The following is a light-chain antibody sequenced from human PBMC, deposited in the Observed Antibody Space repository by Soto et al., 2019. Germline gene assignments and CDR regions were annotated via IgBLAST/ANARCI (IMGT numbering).Light chain of an antibody. V-gene: IGKV1-5*01. CDR3: QQYDSYPWT. Sequence: DIQMTQSPSTLSASVGDRVTITCRASQSLSSWLAWYQQKPGKAPNLLIYDASSLKSGVPSRFSGSGSGTEFTLTISSLQPDDFSSYFCQQYDSYPWTCGQGTKVEIK. CDR1: QSLSSW. CDR2: DAS. J-gene: IGKJ1*01.